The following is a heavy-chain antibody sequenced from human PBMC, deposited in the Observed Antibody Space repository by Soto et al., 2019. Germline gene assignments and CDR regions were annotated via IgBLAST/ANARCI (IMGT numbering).Heavy chain of an antibody. CDR2: INPNSGGT. CDR1: GYTFSDYY. D-gene: IGHD1-1*01. CDR3: AREQATEKPEGVDF. Sequence: ASVKVSCKASGYTFSDYYIHWVRQAPGQGLEWMGWINPNSGGTKYAPKFQGGVTMTRDTSITTAYMELRRLRSGDTAVYYCAREQATEKPEGVDFWGQGTLVTVSS. V-gene: IGHV1-2*02. J-gene: IGHJ4*02.